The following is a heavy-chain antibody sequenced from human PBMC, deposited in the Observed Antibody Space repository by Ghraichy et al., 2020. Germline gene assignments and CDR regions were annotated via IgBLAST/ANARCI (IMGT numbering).Heavy chain of an antibody. J-gene: IGHJ4*02. CDR3: ARVPSPNYGLHLDY. V-gene: IGHV3-48*03. CDR1: GFTFSSYE. Sequence: GESLNISCAASGFTFSSYEMNWVRQAPGKGLEWVSYISSSGSTIYYADSVKGRFTISRDNAKNSLYLQMNSLRAEDTAVYYCARVPSPNYGLHLDYWGQGTLVTVSS. D-gene: IGHD4-17*01. CDR2: ISSSGSTI.